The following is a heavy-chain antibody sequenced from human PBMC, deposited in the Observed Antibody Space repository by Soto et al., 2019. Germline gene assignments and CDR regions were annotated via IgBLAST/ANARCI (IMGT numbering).Heavy chain of an antibody. V-gene: IGHV3-30*18. CDR3: AKDHSLLRYFDWLFDY. D-gene: IGHD3-9*01. CDR2: ISYDGSNK. J-gene: IGHJ4*02. CDR1: GFTFSSYG. Sequence: QVQLVESGGGVVQPGRSLRLSCAASGFTFSSYGMHWVRQAPGKGLEWVAVISYDGSNKYYADSVKGRFTISRDNSKNAVYLQMNSLRAEDTAVYYCAKDHSLLRYFDWLFDYWGQGTLVTVSS.